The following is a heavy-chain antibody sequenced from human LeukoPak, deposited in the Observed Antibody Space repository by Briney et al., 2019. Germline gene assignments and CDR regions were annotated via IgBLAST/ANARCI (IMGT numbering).Heavy chain of an antibody. CDR3: AKALAGYDYFDY. D-gene: IGHD3-9*01. Sequence: ASVKVSCKASGYTFTDYYMHWVRQAPGQGLEWMGWINPNSGGTNYAQKFQGRVTMTRDTSISTAYMELSRLRSDDTAVYYCAKALAGYDYFDYWGQGTLVTVSA. CDR1: GYTFTDYY. J-gene: IGHJ4*02. CDR2: INPNSGGT. V-gene: IGHV1-2*02.